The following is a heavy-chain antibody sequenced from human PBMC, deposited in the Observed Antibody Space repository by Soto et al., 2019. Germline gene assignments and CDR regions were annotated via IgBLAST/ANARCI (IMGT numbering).Heavy chain of an antibody. D-gene: IGHD3-10*01. Sequence: GGSLRLSCAASGFTFSSYGMHWVRQAPGKGLEWVAVIWYDGSNKYYADSVKGRFTISRDNSKNTLYLQMNSLRAEDTAVYYCATDPVSSGSYYSDYWGQGTLVTVS. V-gene: IGHV3-33*01. CDR3: ATDPVSSGSYYSDY. CDR2: IWYDGSNK. CDR1: GFTFSSYG. J-gene: IGHJ4*02.